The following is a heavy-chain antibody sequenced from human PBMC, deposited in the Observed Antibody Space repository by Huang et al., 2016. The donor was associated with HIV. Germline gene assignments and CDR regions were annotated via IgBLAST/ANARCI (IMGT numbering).Heavy chain of an antibody. CDR2: INAGNGNT. V-gene: IGHV1-3*01. D-gene: IGHD2-15*01. Sequence: QVQLVQSGAEVKKPGASVKVSCKASGYTFTSYAMHWVRQAPGQRLEWMGWINAGNGNTKYSQKFQGRGTITRDTSASTAYMELSSLRAEDTAVYYCARWRAVVVPATPRGGWFDPWGQGTLVTVSS. CDR3: ARWRAVVVPATPRGGWFDP. CDR1: GYTFTSYA. J-gene: IGHJ5*02.